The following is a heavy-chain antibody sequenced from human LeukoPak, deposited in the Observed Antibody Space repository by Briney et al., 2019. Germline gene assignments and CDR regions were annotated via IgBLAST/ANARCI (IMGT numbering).Heavy chain of an antibody. CDR2: IKQDGSEK. V-gene: IGHV3-7*01. J-gene: IGHJ4*02. CDR3: ASSIWFGELLFDY. D-gene: IGHD3-10*01. CDR1: GFTFSSYW. Sequence: GGSLRLSCAASGFTFSSYWMSWVRQAPGKGLEWVANIKQDGSEKYYVDSVKGRFTISRDNAKNSLYLQMNSLRAEDTAVYYCASSIWFGELLFDYWGQGTLVTVSS.